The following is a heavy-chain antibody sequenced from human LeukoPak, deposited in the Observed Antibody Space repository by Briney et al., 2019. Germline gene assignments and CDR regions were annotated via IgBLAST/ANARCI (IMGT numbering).Heavy chain of an antibody. V-gene: IGHV3-48*03. Sequence: GGSLRLSCAASGFTFSSYEMNWVRQAPGKGLEWVSYISSSGSTIYYADFVKGRFTISGDNAKNSLYLQMNSLRAEDTAVYYCARGLAVAGDGSWFDPWGQGTLVTVSS. CDR2: ISSSGSTI. J-gene: IGHJ5*02. CDR1: GFTFSSYE. D-gene: IGHD6-19*01. CDR3: ARGLAVAGDGSWFDP.